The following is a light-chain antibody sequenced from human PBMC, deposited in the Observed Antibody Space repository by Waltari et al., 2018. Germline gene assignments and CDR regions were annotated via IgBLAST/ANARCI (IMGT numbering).Light chain of an antibody. CDR3: YSTDSSDTHRV. CDR1: ALPKKY. J-gene: IGLJ3*02. CDR2: EDS. Sequence: SYELTQPPSVSVSPGQAARITCSGDALPKKYAFWYQQKSGQAPVLVIYEDSKRPSGMPARFSGSSSGTTATLTLSGAQVEDEGDYYCYSTDSSDTHRVFGGGTKLTVL. V-gene: IGLV3-10*01.